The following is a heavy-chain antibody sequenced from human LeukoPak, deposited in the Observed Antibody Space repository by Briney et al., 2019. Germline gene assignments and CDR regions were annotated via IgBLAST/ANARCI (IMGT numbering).Heavy chain of an antibody. D-gene: IGHD1-26*01. CDR2: IRSDRNNE. CDR1: GFTFSDFG. CDR3: ARVNYHLLVGWFDP. V-gene: IGHV3-30*02. Sequence: GGSLRLSCAASGFTFSDFGMHWVRQAPGKGLEWVTFIRSDRNNEYYGGSVKGRFTISRDNSKNTLYLQMDSLRAEDTAVYFCARVNYHLLVGWFDPWGQGTLVTVSS. J-gene: IGHJ5*02.